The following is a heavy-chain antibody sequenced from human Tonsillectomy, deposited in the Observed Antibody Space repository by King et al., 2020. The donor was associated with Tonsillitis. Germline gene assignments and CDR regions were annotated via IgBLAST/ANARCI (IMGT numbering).Heavy chain of an antibody. Sequence: VQLVESGAEVKKPGASVKVSCKASGYTFTSYDINWVRQATGQGLEWMGWMNHNSGNTGYAQKVQGRVTMSRNTSKSTAYMEMSSLRSEDTAVYYCARVQSYYESICYYGPYYDAFDIWGQGTMVTVSS. CDR3: ARVQSYYESICYYGPYYDAFDI. V-gene: IGHV1-8*01. CDR1: GYTFTSYD. CDR2: MNHNSGNT. J-gene: IGHJ3*02. D-gene: IGHD3-22*01.